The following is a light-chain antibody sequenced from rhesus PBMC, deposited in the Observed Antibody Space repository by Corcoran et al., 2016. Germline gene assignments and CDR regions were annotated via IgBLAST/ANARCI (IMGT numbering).Light chain of an antibody. V-gene: IGKV1-69*01. CDR2: RAS. CDR3: QQHDNSPWT. Sequence: DIQMTQSPSSLSASVGDRVTITCRASQGISNWLAWYQQNPGKAPKLLIYRASNLETGVPSRFSGSGSGTDFTYTIRSRQLEDIATYDCQQHDNSPWTFGQGTKVEIK. J-gene: IGKJ1*01. CDR1: QGISNW.